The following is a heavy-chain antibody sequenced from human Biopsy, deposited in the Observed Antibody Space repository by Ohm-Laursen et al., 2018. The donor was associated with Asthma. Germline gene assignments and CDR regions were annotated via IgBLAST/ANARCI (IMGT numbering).Heavy chain of an antibody. V-gene: IGHV1-18*01. Sequence: GASVKVSCKASGYTFNSAGITWVRQAPGQGPEWMGWISVYNGNTKVAQKLQDRVTMITDTSTSTAYMELRSLRSDGTAVYFCARAVDYSHYYGIDVWGQGTTVTVS. CDR1: GYTFNSAG. CDR2: ISVYNGNT. D-gene: IGHD3-10*01. J-gene: IGHJ6*02. CDR3: ARAVDYSHYYGIDV.